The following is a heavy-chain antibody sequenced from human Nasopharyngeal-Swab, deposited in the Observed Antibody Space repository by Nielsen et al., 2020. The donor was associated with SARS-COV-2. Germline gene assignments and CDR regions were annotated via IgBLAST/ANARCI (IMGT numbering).Heavy chain of an antibody. CDR3: ARLRGYSYGIDY. Sequence: WIRQPPGKALEWLALIDWDDDKYYSTSLKTRLTISKDPSKNQVVLTMTNMDPVDTATYYCARLRGYSYGIDYWGQGTLVTVSS. D-gene: IGHD5-18*01. J-gene: IGHJ4*02. CDR2: IDWDDDK. V-gene: IGHV2-70*01.